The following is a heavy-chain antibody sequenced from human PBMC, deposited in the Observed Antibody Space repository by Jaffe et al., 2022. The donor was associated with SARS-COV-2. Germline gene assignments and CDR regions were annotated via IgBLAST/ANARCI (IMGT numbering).Heavy chain of an antibody. J-gene: IGHJ5*02. CDR2: INAGNGNT. CDR1: GYTFTSYA. Sequence: QVQLVQSGAEVKKPGASVKVSCKASGYTFTSYAMHWVRQAPGQRLEWMGWINAGNGNTKYSQKFQGRVTITRDTSASTAYMELSSLRSEDTAVYYCARRVATLLRHDWFDPWGQGTLVTVSS. D-gene: IGHD1-26*01. V-gene: IGHV1-3*01. CDR3: ARRVATLLRHDWFDP.